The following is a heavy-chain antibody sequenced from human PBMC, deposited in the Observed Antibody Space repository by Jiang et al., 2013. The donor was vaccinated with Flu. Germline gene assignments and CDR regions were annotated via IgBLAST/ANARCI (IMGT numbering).Heavy chain of an antibody. CDR2: INTNTGNP. Sequence: FTSYVMNWVRQAPGQGLEWMGWINTNTGNPTYAQGLTGRFVFSLDTSVSTAYLQISSLKAEDTAVYYCARRGWLQFGGGDSWGQGTLVTVSS. J-gene: IGHJ4*02. D-gene: IGHD5-24*01. CDR1: FTSYV. CDR3: ARRGWLQFGGGDS. V-gene: IGHV7-4-1*02.